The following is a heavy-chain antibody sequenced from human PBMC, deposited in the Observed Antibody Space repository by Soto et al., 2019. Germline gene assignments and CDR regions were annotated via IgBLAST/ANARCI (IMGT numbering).Heavy chain of an antibody. Sequence: EGALILSCAASGCIFSSYGMHWGRQALGKGLEWVAVISYDGSNKYYADSVKGRFTISRDNSKNTLYLQMNSLRAEDTAVYYCAKDATIFGVVIIDYYYVMDVWGKGTTVIGSS. V-gene: IGHV3-30*18. D-gene: IGHD3-3*01. CDR1: GCIFSSYG. CDR3: AKDATIFGVVIIDYYYVMDV. J-gene: IGHJ6*04. CDR2: ISYDGSNK.